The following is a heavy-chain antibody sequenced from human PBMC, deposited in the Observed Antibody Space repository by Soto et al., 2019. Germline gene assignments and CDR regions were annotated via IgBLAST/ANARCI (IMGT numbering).Heavy chain of an antibody. Sequence: QVHLVQSGVEVKTPGASVKVSCQSSGYTFFTYDISWLRHAPGQGLEWMGWISTYSGDTKYAQKFQGRVTMTTDTSTTTAYLELRSLRSDDTAVYYCARHHGPTTSENWFDPWGQGTLVTGSS. J-gene: IGHJ5*02. D-gene: IGHD5-12*01. CDR3: ARHHGPTTSENWFDP. CDR1: GYTFFTYD. CDR2: ISTYSGDT. V-gene: IGHV1-18*01.